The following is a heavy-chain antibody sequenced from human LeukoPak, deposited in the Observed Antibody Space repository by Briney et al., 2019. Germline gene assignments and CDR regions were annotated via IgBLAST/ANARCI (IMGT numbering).Heavy chain of an antibody. CDR2: IYTSGST. V-gene: IGHV4-4*07. Sequence: SETLSLTCTVSGGSISSYYWSWIRQPAGKGLEWIGRIYTSGSTDYNPSLKSRVTISVDRSKNQFSLKLSSVTAADTAAYYCARAPAAIPVSFFDYWGQGTLVTVSS. J-gene: IGHJ4*02. CDR1: GGSISSYY. CDR3: ARAPAAIPVSFFDY. D-gene: IGHD2-2*02.